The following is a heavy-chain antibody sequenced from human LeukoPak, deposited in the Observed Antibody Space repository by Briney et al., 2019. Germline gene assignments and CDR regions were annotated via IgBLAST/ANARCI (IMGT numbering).Heavy chain of an antibody. CDR1: GYTFTGYY. Sequence: ASVKVSCKASGYTFTGYYMHWVRQVPGRGLEWMGWINPNSGGTNYAQKFQGRVTMTRDTSISTAYMELSRLRSDDTAVYYCARVGGRYQLLSRYYFDYWGQGTLVTVSS. V-gene: IGHV1-2*02. CDR3: ARVGGRYQLLSRYYFDY. CDR2: INPNSGGT. J-gene: IGHJ4*02. D-gene: IGHD2-2*01.